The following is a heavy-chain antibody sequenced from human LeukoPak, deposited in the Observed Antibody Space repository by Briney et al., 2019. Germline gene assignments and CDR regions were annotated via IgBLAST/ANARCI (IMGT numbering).Heavy chain of an antibody. CDR1: GFTFSSYS. J-gene: IGHJ4*02. V-gene: IGHV3-21*01. D-gene: IGHD6-19*01. CDR3: ARNLPLRLGPYYFDY. CDR2: ISSSSSYI. Sequence: GGSLRPSCAASGFTFSSYSMTWVRQAPGKGLEWVSSISSSSSYIYYADSVKGRFTISRDNAKNSLYLQMNSLRAEDTAVYYCARNLPLRLGPYYFDYWGQGTLVTVSS.